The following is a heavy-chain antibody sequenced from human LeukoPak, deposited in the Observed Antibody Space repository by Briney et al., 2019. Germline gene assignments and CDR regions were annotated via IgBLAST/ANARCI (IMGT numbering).Heavy chain of an antibody. D-gene: IGHD3-22*01. CDR3: AGVPTTQYYYDSSDY. CDR2: ICYSGST. Sequence: SETLSLTCTVSGGSISSSSYYWGWIRQPPGKGLEWIGSICYSGSTYYNPSLKSRVTISVDTSKNQFSLKLSSVTAADTAVYYCAGVPTTQYYYDSSDYWGQGTLVTVSS. CDR1: GGSISSSSYY. V-gene: IGHV4-39*07. J-gene: IGHJ4*02.